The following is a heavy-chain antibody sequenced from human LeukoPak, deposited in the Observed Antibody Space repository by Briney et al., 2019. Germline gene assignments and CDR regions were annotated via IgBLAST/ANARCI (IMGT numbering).Heavy chain of an antibody. V-gene: IGHV3-23*01. J-gene: IGHJ4*02. CDR3: AKDLTSGGSLFDY. CDR1: GFTFSSYA. CDR2: IGGGGGST. Sequence: GGSLRLSCAASGFTFSSYAMSWVRQAPGKGLEWVSAIGGGGGSTYYADSVKGRFTISRDNSRNTLYLQMNSLRAEDTAVYYCAKDLTSGGSLFDYWGQGTLVTVSS. D-gene: IGHD2-15*01.